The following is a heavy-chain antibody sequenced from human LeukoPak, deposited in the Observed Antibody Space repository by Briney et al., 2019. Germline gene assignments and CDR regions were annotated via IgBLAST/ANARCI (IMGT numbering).Heavy chain of an antibody. D-gene: IGHD3-10*01. CDR1: GGSINISY. Sequence: SETLSLTCTVSGGSINISYWSWIRQPPGKGLEWIGYIYYRGSTNYNPSLKSRVTISVDTSKNQYSLNLSSVTAADTAVYYCAREGDGRSGEVRAFEIWGQGTMVTVSS. CDR2: IYYRGST. V-gene: IGHV4-59*12. CDR3: AREGDGRSGEVRAFEI. J-gene: IGHJ3*02.